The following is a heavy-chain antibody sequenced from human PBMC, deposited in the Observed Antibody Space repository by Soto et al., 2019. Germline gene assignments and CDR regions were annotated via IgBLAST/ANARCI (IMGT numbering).Heavy chain of an antibody. J-gene: IGHJ5*02. D-gene: IGHD3-10*01. V-gene: IGHV3-48*02. CDR3: AREGTRGGFLNWFDP. CDR2: ISSSSSTI. CDR1: GFTFSSYS. Sequence: PGGSLRLSCAASGFTFSSYSMNWVRQAPGKGLEWVSYISSSSSTIYYADPVKGRFTISRDNAKNSLYLQMNSLRDEDTAVYYCAREGTRGGFLNWFDPWGQGTLVTVSS.